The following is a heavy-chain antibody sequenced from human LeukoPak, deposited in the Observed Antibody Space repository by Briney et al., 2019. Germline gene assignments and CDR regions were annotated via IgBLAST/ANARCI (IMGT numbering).Heavy chain of an antibody. Sequence: HSGGSLRLSCAASGFTFSSYGMHWVRQAPGKGLEWVAVIWYDGSNKYYADSVKGRFTISRDNSKNTLYLQMNSLRAEDTAVYYCARDGRITIFGVGTPYGMDVWGQGTTVTVSS. CDR1: GFTFSSYG. D-gene: IGHD3-3*01. CDR3: ARDGRITIFGVGTPYGMDV. CDR2: IWYDGSNK. V-gene: IGHV3-33*01. J-gene: IGHJ6*02.